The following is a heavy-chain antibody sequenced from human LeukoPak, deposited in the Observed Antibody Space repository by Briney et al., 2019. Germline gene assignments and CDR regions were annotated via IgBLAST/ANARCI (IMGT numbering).Heavy chain of an antibody. CDR3: ARRLMYYYDSSGYDVAFDI. J-gene: IGHJ3*02. Sequence: HGESLKISCKGSGYSFTSYWIGWVRQMPGKGLEWMGIIYPGDSDTIYSPSFQGQVTISADKSIITAYLQWSSLKASDTAMYYCARRLMYYYDSSGYDVAFDIWGQGTMVTVSS. CDR1: GYSFTSYW. D-gene: IGHD3-22*01. CDR2: IYPGDSDT. V-gene: IGHV5-51*01.